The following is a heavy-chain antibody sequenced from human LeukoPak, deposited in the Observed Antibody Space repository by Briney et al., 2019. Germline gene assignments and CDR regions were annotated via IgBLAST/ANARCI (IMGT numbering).Heavy chain of an antibody. CDR1: GFTFSTYA. Sequence: GGSLRLSCAASGFTFSTYAMSWVRQAPGKGLEWVSAIFGNGRTTYSADSVKGRFAISRDNSKNTLYLQMNSLRAEDTAVYYCARGRYDWNDVGYFDYWGQGTLVSVSP. CDR2: IFGNGRTT. J-gene: IGHJ4*02. V-gene: IGHV3-23*01. D-gene: IGHD1-1*01. CDR3: ARGRYDWNDVGYFDY.